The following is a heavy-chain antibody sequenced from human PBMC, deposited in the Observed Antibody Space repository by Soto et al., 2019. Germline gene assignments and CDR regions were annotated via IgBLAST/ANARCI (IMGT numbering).Heavy chain of an antibody. V-gene: IGHV3-23*01. D-gene: IGHD2-21*02. CDR3: AKRRGDGGHFDY. Sequence: DVQLLESGGCLVQPEGSLRLSCAASGFTFSSYAMGWVRQGPGKGLEWVAMVSIGGSTHYADSVRGRFTISRDNSKNTLSLQMNSLTAEDTAVYFCAKRRGDGGHFDYWGQGALVTVSS. CDR2: MVSIGGST. CDR1: GFTFSSYA. J-gene: IGHJ4*02.